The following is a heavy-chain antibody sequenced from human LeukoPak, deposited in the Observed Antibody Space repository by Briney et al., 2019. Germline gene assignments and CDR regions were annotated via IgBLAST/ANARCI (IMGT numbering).Heavy chain of an antibody. CDR2: ISYDGSNK. D-gene: IGHD3-10*01. J-gene: IGHJ4*02. Sequence: PGGSLRLSCAASGFTFSSYGMHWVRQAPGKGLEWVAVISYDGSNKYYADSVKGRFTISRDNSKNTLYLQMNSLRAEDTAVYYCAKDLDGSGSYYYFDYWGQGTLVTVSS. CDR3: AKDLDGSGSYYYFDY. V-gene: IGHV3-30*18. CDR1: GFTFSSYG.